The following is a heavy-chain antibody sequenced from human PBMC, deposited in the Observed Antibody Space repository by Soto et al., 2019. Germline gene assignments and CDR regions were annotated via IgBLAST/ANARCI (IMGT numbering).Heavy chain of an antibody. CDR3: AKDMAAAGTDAFDI. CDR2: ISWNSGSI. D-gene: IGHD6-13*01. CDR1: GFTFDDYA. V-gene: IGHV3-9*01. J-gene: IGHJ3*02. Sequence: EVQLVESGGGLVQPGRSLRLSCAASGFTFDDYAMHWVRQAPGKGLEWVSGISWNSGSIGYADSVKGRFTISRDNAKNSLYLQMNSLRAEDTALYYCAKDMAAAGTDAFDIWGQGTTVTVSS.